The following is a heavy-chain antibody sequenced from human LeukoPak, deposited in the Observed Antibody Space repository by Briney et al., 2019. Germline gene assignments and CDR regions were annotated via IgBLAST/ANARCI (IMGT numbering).Heavy chain of an antibody. D-gene: IGHD3-10*01. CDR2: ISGSGGST. CDR3: AKQLLWFGEFDY. CDR1: GFTFSSYA. Sequence: GGSLRLSCAASGFTFSSYAMSWVRQAPGKGLEWVSAISGSGGSTYYADSVKGRFTISRDNSKATLYLQMNSLRAEDTAVYYCAKQLLWFGEFDYWGQGTLVTVSS. J-gene: IGHJ4*02. V-gene: IGHV3-23*01.